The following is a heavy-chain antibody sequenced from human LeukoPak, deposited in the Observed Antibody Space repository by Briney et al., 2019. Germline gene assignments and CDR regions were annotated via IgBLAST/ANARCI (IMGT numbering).Heavy chain of an antibody. CDR2: IYPGDSDT. Sequence: GESLKISCKVSGYDFTTYWIGWVRQLPGKGLEWMGIIYPGDSDTRYSPSFQGQVTISADEFISTAYLQWSSLKASDTAMYYCARHRSADDGRRLDSWGQGTLVTVSS. D-gene: IGHD2-2*01. V-gene: IGHV5-51*01. CDR3: ARHRSADDGRRLDS. J-gene: IGHJ4*02. CDR1: GYDFTTYW.